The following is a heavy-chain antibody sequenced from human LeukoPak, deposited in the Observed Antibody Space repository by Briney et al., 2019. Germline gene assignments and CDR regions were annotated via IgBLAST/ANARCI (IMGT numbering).Heavy chain of an antibody. CDR2: ISSSGSTI. D-gene: IGHD3-22*01. CDR1: GFTFSDYN. CDR3: ARVAPYYYDSSGAFDI. Sequence: GGSLRLSCAASGFTFSDYNMGWMRQAPGKGLEWVSYISSSGSTIYYADSVKGRFTISRDNAKNSLYLQMNSLRAEDTAVYYCARVAPYYYDSSGAFDIWGQGTMVTVSS. V-gene: IGHV3-11*01. J-gene: IGHJ3*02.